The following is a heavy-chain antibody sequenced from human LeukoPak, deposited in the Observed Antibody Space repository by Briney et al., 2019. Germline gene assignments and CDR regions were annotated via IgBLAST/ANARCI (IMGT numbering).Heavy chain of an antibody. CDR2: IRDSGEA. Sequence: GGSLRLSCAVPGVRVSDYYRSWVRQAPGKGLEWVGLIRDSGEAFYADFARGRFAISRDESENTLYLQMNSLRVEDTAVYFCARDRAANQDWVEFDPWGQGTPVIVSS. J-gene: IGHJ5*02. D-gene: IGHD3/OR15-3a*01. CDR3: ARDRAANQDWVEFDP. V-gene: IGHV3-66*03. CDR1: GVRVSDYY.